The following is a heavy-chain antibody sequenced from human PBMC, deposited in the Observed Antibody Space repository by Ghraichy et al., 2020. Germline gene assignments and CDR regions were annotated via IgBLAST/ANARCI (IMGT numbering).Heavy chain of an antibody. Sequence: ASVKVSCKASGSTFTDYYMHWVRQAPGQGLEWVGCINPKSGGTNYAQKFQGRVTMTRDTSIRTADMELSRLISDDTAVYYCARSASMVASYYFDYWGQGTLVSVSS. D-gene: IGHD2-15*01. CDR3: ARSASMVASYYFDY. CDR1: GSTFTDYY. J-gene: IGHJ4*02. CDR2: INPKSGGT. V-gene: IGHV1-2*02.